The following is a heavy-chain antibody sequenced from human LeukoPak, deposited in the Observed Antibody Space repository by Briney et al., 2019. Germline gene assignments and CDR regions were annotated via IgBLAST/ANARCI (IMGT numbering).Heavy chain of an antibody. J-gene: IGHJ6*03. CDR3: ARAGSQVLFYYMDV. V-gene: IGHV3-21*01. D-gene: IGHD2-2*01. CDR2: ISSSSSYI. Sequence: GGSLRLSCAASGFTFSTYSMNWVRQAPGKGLEWVSSISSSSSYIYYADAVKGRFTISRDNAKNSLYLQMNSLRAEDTAVYYCARAGSQVLFYYMDVWGKGTTVTISS. CDR1: GFTFSTYS.